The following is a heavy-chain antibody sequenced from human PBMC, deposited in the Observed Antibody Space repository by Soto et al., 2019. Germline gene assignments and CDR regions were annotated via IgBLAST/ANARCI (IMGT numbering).Heavy chain of an antibody. CDR2: IYHSGST. CDR3: ARVPGP. CDR1: GGSIRSGGYY. Sequence: QLQLQESGSGLVKHSQHLSLTCAVSGGSIRSGGYYWSWIRQPPGKGLEWIGYIYHSGSTYYNPSLKSRLTRSVDRSKNQFSLKLSSVTAADTAVYYCARVPGPWGQGTLVTVSS. D-gene: IGHD3-10*01. V-gene: IGHV4-30-2*01. J-gene: IGHJ5*02.